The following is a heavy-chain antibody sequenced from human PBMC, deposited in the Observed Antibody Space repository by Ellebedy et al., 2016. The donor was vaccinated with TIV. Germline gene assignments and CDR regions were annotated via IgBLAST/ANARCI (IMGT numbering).Heavy chain of an antibody. CDR1: GFTFSDHY. J-gene: IGHJ3*02. Sequence: PGGSLRLSCAASGFTFSDHYMDWVRQAPGKGLEWVGRTRNKANSYTTEYAASVKGRFTISRDDSKNSLYLQMNSLKTEDTAVYYCVSPAGSSGYWEALDIWGQGTMVTVSS. V-gene: IGHV3-72*01. CDR2: TRNKANSYTT. CDR3: VSPAGSSGYWEALDI. D-gene: IGHD3-22*01.